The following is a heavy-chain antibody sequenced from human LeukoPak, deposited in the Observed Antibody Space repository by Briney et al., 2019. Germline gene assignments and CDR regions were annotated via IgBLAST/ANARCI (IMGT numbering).Heavy chain of an antibody. CDR1: GFTFRSHW. CDR3: ARLTGDRTIYDS. J-gene: IGHJ4*02. V-gene: IGHV3-7*01. Sequence: GGSLRLSCAASGFTFRSHWMSWVRQPPGDELEWVASIKQEGSEKYYVDSVRGRFTVSRDNAKNSLYLQMNSLRAEDTAVYYCARLTGDRTIYDSWGQGTLVTVSS. D-gene: IGHD1-26*01. CDR2: IKQEGSEK.